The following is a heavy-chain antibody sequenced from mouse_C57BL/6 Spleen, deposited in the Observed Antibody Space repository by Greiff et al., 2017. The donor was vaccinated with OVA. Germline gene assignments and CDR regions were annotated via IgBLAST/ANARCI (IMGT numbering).Heavy chain of an antibody. CDR2: IDPSDSYT. D-gene: IGHD1-3*01. CDR1: GYTFTSYW. CDR3: ARSPYKQAMDY. V-gene: IGHV1-69*01. Sequence: VQLQQPGAELVMPGASVKLSCKASGYTFTSYWMHWVKQRPGQGLEWIGEIDPSDSYTNYNQKFKGKSTLTVDKSSSTAYMQLSSLTSEDSAVYYCARSPYKQAMDYWGQGTSVTVSS. J-gene: IGHJ4*01.